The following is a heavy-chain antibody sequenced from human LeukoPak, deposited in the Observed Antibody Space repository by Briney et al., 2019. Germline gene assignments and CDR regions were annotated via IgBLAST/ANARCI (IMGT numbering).Heavy chain of an antibody. D-gene: IGHD3-16*02. CDR2: ISHSGSI. CDR1: GGSFSGYY. J-gene: IGHJ4*02. Sequence: SETLSLTCAVYGGSFSGYYWICIRQPPGKGLEWIGEISHSGSINYNLSLKSRVTISVGTSKNQFSLKLSSLTAADTAVYYCARVRYVWGTSRLNNYFFDYWGQGTLVTVSS. CDR3: ARVRYVWGTSRLNNYFFDY. V-gene: IGHV4-34*01.